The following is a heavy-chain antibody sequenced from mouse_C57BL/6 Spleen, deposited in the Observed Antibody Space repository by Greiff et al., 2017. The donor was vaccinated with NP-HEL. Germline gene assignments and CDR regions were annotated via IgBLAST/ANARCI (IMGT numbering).Heavy chain of an antibody. V-gene: IGHV1-82*01. Sequence: QVQLKQSGPELVKPGASVKISCKASGYAFSSSWMNWVKQRPGKGLEWIGRIYPGDGDTNYNGKFKGKATLTADKSSSTAYMQLSSLTSEDSAVYFCARYPPYYYAMDYWGQGTSVTVSS. J-gene: IGHJ4*01. CDR3: ARYPPYYYAMDY. CDR1: GYAFSSSW. CDR2: IYPGDGDT.